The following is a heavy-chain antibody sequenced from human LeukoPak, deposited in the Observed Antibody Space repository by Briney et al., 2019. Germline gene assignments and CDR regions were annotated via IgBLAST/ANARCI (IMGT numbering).Heavy chain of an antibody. J-gene: IGHJ4*02. CDR1: GYTFTGYY. V-gene: IGHV1-2*02. D-gene: IGHD3-10*01. CDR3: AREGYYDSGSYYIV. Sequence: ASVKVSCKASGYTFTGYYIHWVRQAPGQGLEWMGWINPNSGDTKYAQKFQGRVTMTRDTSITTAYMELSRLRSDDTALYYCAREGYYDSGSYYIVWGQGTLVTVSS. CDR2: INPNSGDT.